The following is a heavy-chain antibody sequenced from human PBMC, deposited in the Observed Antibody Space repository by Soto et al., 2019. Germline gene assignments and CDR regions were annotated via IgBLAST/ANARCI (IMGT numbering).Heavy chain of an antibody. Sequence: EVQLVESGGGLVQPGGSLRLSCAASGFTFSDHYMDWVRQAPGKELEWVGSSRNKANSYSTEYAASVKGRFTISRDESKNYLYLQMNSLKTEDTAVYYCARFSGSYTRGLDYWGQGTLVTVSS. D-gene: IGHD1-26*01. CDR1: GFTFSDHY. CDR3: ARFSGSYTRGLDY. V-gene: IGHV3-72*01. CDR2: SRNKANSYST. J-gene: IGHJ4*02.